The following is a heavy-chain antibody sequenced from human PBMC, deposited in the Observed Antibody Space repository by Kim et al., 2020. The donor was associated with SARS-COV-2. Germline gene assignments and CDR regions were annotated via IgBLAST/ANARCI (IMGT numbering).Heavy chain of an antibody. CDR1: GFTFSSYG. CDR2: IWYDGSNK. CDR3: AKDHVRGVIKGDYYYYGMDV. D-gene: IGHD3-10*02. J-gene: IGHJ6*02. Sequence: GGSLRLSCAASGFTFSSYGMHWVRQAPGKGLEWVAVIWYDGSNKYYADSVKGRFTISRDNSKNTLYLQMNSLRAEDTAVYYCAKDHVRGVIKGDYYYYGMDVWGQGTTVTVSS. V-gene: IGHV3-33*06.